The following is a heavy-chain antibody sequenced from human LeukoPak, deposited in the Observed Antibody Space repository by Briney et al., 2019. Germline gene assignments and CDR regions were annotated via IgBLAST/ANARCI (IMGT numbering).Heavy chain of an antibody. J-gene: IGHJ4*02. V-gene: IGHV4-59*08. D-gene: IGHD2-8*01. CDR3: ARLYPKYYFDY. CDR1: GGSISSYY. CDR2: IYYSGST. Sequence: SETLSLTCTVFGGSISSYYWSWIRQPPGKGLEWIGYIYYSGSTNYNPSLKSRVTISVDTSKNQFSLKLSSVTAADTAVYYCARLYPKYYFDYWGQGTLVTVSS.